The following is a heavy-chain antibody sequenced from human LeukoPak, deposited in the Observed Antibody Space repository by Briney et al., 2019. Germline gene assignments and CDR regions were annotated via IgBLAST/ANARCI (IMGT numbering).Heavy chain of an antibody. J-gene: IGHJ6*04. CDR1: GFTFSSYE. D-gene: IGHD3-10*02. Sequence: GGSLRLSCAASGFTFSSYEMNWVRQAPGKGLEWVSYISSSGSTIYYADSVKGRFTISRDNAKNSLYLQMNSLRAEGTAVYYCAELGITMIGGVWGKGTTVTVSS. V-gene: IGHV3-48*03. CDR2: ISSSGSTI. CDR3: AELGITMIGGV.